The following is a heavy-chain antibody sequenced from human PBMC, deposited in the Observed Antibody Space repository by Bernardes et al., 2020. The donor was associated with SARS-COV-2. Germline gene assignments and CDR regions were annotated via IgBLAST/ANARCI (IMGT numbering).Heavy chain of an antibody. CDR2: ISSSGSTI. J-gene: IGHJ4*02. CDR1: GFTFSSYE. V-gene: IGHV3-48*03. D-gene: IGHD2-21*02. CDR3: ARDYLAYCGGDCPTLDY. Sequence: GSPRLSYAASGFTFSSYEMNWVRQAPGKGLEWVSYISSSGSTIYYADAVKGRFTISRDNAKNSLYLQMNSLRAEDTAVYYCARDYLAYCGGDCPTLDYWGQGTLVTVSS.